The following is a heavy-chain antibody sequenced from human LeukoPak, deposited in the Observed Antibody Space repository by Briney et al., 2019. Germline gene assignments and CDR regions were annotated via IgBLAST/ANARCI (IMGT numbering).Heavy chain of an antibody. Sequence: ASVKVSCKATGYTFTGYYMHWVRQASGQGLEWMGWINPNSGGTNYAQKFQGRVTMTRDTSISTAYMELSRLRSEDTAVYYCARDRLRLGYERTNWFDPWGQGTLVTVSS. J-gene: IGHJ5*02. CDR1: GYTFTGYY. D-gene: IGHD2-15*01. CDR3: ARDRLRLGYERTNWFDP. CDR2: INPNSGGT. V-gene: IGHV1-2*02.